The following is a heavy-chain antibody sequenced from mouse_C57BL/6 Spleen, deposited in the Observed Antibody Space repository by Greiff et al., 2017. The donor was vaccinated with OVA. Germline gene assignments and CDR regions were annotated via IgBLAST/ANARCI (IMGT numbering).Heavy chain of an antibody. CDR2: ISSGGDYI. Sequence: EVKLVESGEGLVKPGGSLKLSCAASGFTFSSYAMSWVRQTPEKRLEWVAYISSGGDYIYYADTVKGRFTISRDNARNTLYLQMSSLKSEDTAMYYCTRRDSNPWYFDVWGTGTTVTVSS. D-gene: IGHD2-5*01. CDR1: GFTFSSYA. J-gene: IGHJ1*03. CDR3: TRRDSNPWYFDV. V-gene: IGHV5-9-1*02.